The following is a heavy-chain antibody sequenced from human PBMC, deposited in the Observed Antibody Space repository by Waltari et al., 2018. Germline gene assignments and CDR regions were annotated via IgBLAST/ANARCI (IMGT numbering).Heavy chain of an antibody. CDR2: IKQDGSEK. J-gene: IGHJ4*02. CDR3: ARANAGDFDY. D-gene: IGHD3-10*01. Sequence: EVQLVESGGGLVQPGGSLRLSCAASGFTFSSYWMSWVRQAPGKGLGWGANIKQDGSEKDYVDSVKGRFTISRDNAKNSLYLQMNSLRAEDTAVYYCARANAGDFDYWGQGTLVTVSS. V-gene: IGHV3-7*01. CDR1: GFTFSSYW.